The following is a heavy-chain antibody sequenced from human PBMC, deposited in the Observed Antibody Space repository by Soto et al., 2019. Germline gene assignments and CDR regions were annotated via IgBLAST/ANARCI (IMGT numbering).Heavy chain of an antibody. Sequence: QVQLVESGGGVVQPGRSLRLSCAASGSIFSGYGMHWVRQAPGKGLEWVAVIRYDGSNIYYAESVKGRFTISRDNSKNTLYLQMNSLRAEDTAVYYCARDGVGRTVFFGHFDYWGQGALVTVSS. J-gene: IGHJ4*02. CDR3: ARDGVGRTVFFGHFDY. D-gene: IGHD3-3*01. CDR2: IRYDGSNI. CDR1: GSIFSGYG. V-gene: IGHV3-33*01.